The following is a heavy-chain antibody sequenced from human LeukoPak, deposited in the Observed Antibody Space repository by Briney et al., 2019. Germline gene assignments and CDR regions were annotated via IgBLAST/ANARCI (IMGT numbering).Heavy chain of an antibody. D-gene: IGHD3-22*01. CDR2: INWNGGST. V-gene: IGHV3-20*04. CDR1: GFTFSDYY. J-gene: IGHJ3*02. Sequence: GGSLRLSCAASGFTFSDYYMSWVRQAPGKGLEWVSGINWNGGSTGYADSVKGRFTISRDNAKNSLYLQMNSLRAEDTALYYCARVEYSSGYYYGAFDIWGQGTMVTVSS. CDR3: ARVEYSSGYYYGAFDI.